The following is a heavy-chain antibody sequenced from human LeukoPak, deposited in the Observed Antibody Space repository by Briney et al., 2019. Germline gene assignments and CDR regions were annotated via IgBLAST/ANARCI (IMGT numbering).Heavy chain of an antibody. D-gene: IGHD2-15*01. J-gene: IGHJ3*01. V-gene: IGHV4-39*07. Sequence: SETLSLTCTVSGDSTSSRSYYWGWIRQPPGKGLEWIGTIYYSGSTYYNPSLKSRVTISVDTSKNQFSLKLSSVTAADTAVYYCARAPYCSGSSCYLEGAFDVWGRGTMVTVSS. CDR2: IYYSGST. CDR1: GDSTSSRSYY. CDR3: ARAPYCSGSSCYLEGAFDV.